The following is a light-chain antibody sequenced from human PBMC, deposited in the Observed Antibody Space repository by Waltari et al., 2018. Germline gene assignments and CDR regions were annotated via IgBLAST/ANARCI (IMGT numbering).Light chain of an antibody. CDR3: QQYYGIPFT. CDR1: QNILYSSDQKNY. V-gene: IGKV4-1*01. Sequence: DIVLTQSPDSLAVSLGERDTINCKSTQNILYSSDQKNYLAWYQQKAGQPPKLLIYWASTRESGVPDRFSGSGSGTDFTLSISSLQAGDVAVYYCQQYYGIPFTFGPGTKVEIK. CDR2: WAS. J-gene: IGKJ3*01.